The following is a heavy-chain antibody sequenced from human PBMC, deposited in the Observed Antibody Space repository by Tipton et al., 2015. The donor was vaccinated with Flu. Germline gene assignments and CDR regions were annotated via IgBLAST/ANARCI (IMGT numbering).Heavy chain of an antibody. D-gene: IGHD2-8*01. CDR1: GGSISSYY. CDR3: ARSLLYCTNGVCPLDV. CDR2: IYYSGST. Sequence: TLSLTCTVSGGSISSYYWSWIRQPPGKGLEWIGYIYYSGSTNYNPSLKSRVTISVDTSKHPLTLKLSSVTAADTAVYYCARSLLYCTNGVCPLDVWGQGTTVTVSS. V-gene: IGHV4-59*08. J-gene: IGHJ6*02.